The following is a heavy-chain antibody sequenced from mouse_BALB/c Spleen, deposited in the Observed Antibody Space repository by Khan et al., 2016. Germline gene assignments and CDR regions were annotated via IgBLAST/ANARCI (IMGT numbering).Heavy chain of an antibody. CDR3: ARDIGGMLFDY. CDR1: GFTFTDYY. CDR2: TRHKAIGYTK. V-gene: IGHV7-3*02. Sequence: EVELVESGGGLVQPGDSLRLSCATSGFTFTDYYMNWVRQPPGKELAWLGSTRHKAIGYTKEYSPSVKGRFTISRDNSQIFLYLQLSTLRAEDRSSCDCARDIGGMLFDYWGQGTTLTVSS. J-gene: IGHJ2*01. D-gene: IGHD1-1*02.